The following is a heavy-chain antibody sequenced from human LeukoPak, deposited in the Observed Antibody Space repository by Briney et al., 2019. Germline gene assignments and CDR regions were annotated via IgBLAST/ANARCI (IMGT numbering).Heavy chain of an antibody. J-gene: IGHJ5*02. CDR1: GGSFSGYY. CDR3: ARGIGILYYNWFDP. D-gene: IGHD2-8*01. Sequence: SETLSLTCAVYGGSFSGYYWSWIRQPPGKGLEWIGEINHSGSTNYNPSLKGRVTISVDTSKNQFSLKLSSVTAADTAVYYCARGIGILYYNWFDPWGQGTLVTVSS. CDR2: INHSGST. V-gene: IGHV4-34*01.